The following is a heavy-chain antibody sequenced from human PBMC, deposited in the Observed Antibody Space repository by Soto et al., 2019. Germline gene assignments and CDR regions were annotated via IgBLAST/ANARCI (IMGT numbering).Heavy chain of an antibody. V-gene: IGHV3-53*01. J-gene: IGHJ4*02. CDR3: ARDRTRTIFGVVIRVYFDY. D-gene: IGHD3-3*01. CDR1: GFTVSSNY. Sequence: GGSLRLSCAASGFTVSSNYMSWVRQAPGKGLEWVSVIYSGGSTYYADSVKGRFTISRDNSKNTLYLQMNSLRAEDTAVYYCARDRTRTIFGVVIRVYFDYWGQGPLVTVS. CDR2: IYSGGST.